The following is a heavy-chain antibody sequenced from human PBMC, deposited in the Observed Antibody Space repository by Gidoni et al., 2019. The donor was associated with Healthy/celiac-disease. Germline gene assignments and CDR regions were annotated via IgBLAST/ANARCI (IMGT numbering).Heavy chain of an antibody. CDR2: IIPIFGTA. J-gene: IGHJ6*02. D-gene: IGHD3-22*01. V-gene: IGHV1-69*01. Sequence: QRVQSGAEVNKTGASVKVSCKASGGTSSSYAISWVRQAPGQGLEWMGGIIPIFGTANYAQKFQGRVTITADESTSTAYMELSSLRSEDTAVYYCARPLLPGDYYGMDVWGQGTTVTVSS. CDR3: ARPLLPGDYYGMDV. CDR1: GGTSSSYA.